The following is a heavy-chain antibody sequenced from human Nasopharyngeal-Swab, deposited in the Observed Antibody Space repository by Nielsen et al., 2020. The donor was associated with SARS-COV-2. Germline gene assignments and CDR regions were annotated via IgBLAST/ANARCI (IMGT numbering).Heavy chain of an antibody. D-gene: IGHD5-18*01. J-gene: IGHJ6*03. CDR2: IYYSGST. Sequence: SETLSLTCTVSGGSISSYYWSRIRQPPGKGLEWIGYIYYSGSTNYNPSLKSRVTISVDTSKNQFSLKLSSVTAADTAVYYCARTIGASRGYSYGSYYYMDVWGKGTTVTVSS. V-gene: IGHV4-59*01. CDR1: GGSISSYY. CDR3: ARTIGASRGYSYGSYYYMDV.